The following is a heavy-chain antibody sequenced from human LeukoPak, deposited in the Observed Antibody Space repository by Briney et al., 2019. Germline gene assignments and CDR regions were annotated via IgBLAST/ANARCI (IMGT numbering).Heavy chain of an antibody. V-gene: IGHV3-33*01. Sequence: PGGSLSPSCVVAAFTSGSVGMQWDRQAPGKGLEWVAVIWYDGSNKYYADSVKGRFTISRDNSKNTLYLQMNSLRAEDTAVYYYATDPPNDYDSRDGMVFDIWGQGTMVTVSS. J-gene: IGHJ3*02. CDR2: IWYDGSNK. CDR3: ATDPPNDYDSRDGMVFDI. D-gene: IGHD3-22*01. CDR1: AFTSGSVG.